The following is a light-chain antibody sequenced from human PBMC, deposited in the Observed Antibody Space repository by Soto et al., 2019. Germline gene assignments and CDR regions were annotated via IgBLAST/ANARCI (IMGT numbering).Light chain of an antibody. V-gene: IGKV3-20*01. CDR2: GAS. CDR3: QQYGTSPIT. J-gene: IGKJ5*01. CDR1: QSFNSIY. Sequence: IVLRQSPGSLSLSPGERATLSGRASQSFNSIYLAWYKQKPGQAPRLLIYGASSRATGIPDRFSGSGSGTDFTLTISRLEPEDFAVYYCQQYGTSPITFGQGTRLEIK.